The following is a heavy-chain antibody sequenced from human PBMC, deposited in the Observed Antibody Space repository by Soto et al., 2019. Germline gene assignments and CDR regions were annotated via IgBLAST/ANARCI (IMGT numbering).Heavy chain of an antibody. V-gene: IGHV2-5*02. CDR2: IYWDDDK. CDR3: AHSLGPIDY. D-gene: IGHD7-27*01. Sequence: QITLKESGPTLVKPTQTLTLTCTFSGFSLSSSGVGVGWIRQSPGKVLEWLALIYWDDDKRYSPSLKSRLTISKDISENQVVLTMTNMDPVDTATYYCAHSLGPIDYWGQGTLVTVSS. J-gene: IGHJ4*02. CDR1: GFSLSSSGVG.